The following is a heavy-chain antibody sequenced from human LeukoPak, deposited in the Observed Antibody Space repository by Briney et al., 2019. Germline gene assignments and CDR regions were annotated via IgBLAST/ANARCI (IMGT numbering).Heavy chain of an antibody. CDR1: GFTFSSYG. CDR3: AEPEGGYYDIRPD. Sequence: GGSLRLSCAASGFTFSSYGMHWVRQAPGKGLEWVAVISYDGSNKYYADSVKGRFTISRDNSKNTLYLQMNSLRAEDTAVYYCAEPEGGYYDIRPDWGQGTLVTVSS. D-gene: IGHD3-22*01. CDR2: ISYDGSNK. J-gene: IGHJ4*02. V-gene: IGHV3-30*18.